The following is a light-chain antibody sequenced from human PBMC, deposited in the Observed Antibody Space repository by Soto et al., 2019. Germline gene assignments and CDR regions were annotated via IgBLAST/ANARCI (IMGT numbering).Light chain of an antibody. CDR1: SSDVGGYNY. Sequence: QSALTQPASVSGSPGQSITISCTGTSSDVGGYNYVSWYQQHPGKAPKLMIYDVSNRPSGVSNRFSGSKSGNTASLTISGLQDEDEADYYCSLYTSSSTLGYVFGTGTKLTVL. CDR2: DVS. J-gene: IGLJ1*01. CDR3: SLYTSSSTLGYV. V-gene: IGLV2-14*01.